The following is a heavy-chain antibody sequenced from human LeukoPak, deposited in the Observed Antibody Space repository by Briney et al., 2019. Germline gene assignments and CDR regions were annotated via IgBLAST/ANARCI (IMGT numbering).Heavy chain of an antibody. J-gene: IGHJ4*02. CDR3: ARDLQSGGDY. CDR1: GFTFRSYS. D-gene: IGHD5-24*01. Sequence: PGGSLRLSCAASGFTFRSYSMNWVRQAPGKGLEWVSYISSSSTIYYADSVKGRFTISRDNAKNSLYLQMNSLRGEDTAVYYCARDLQSGGDYWGQGTLVIVSS. V-gene: IGHV3-48*01. CDR2: ISSSSTI.